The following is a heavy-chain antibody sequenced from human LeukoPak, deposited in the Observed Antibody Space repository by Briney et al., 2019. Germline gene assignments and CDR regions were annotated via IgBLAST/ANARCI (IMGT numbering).Heavy chain of an antibody. CDR2: IYYSGGT. J-gene: IGHJ4*02. D-gene: IGHD6-6*01. Sequence: NPSQTLSLTCTVSGGSISSGGYYWSWIRQHPGKGLEWIGYIYYSGGTYYNPSLKSRVTISVDTSKNQFSLKLSSVTAADTAVYYCARRDSSSSGVFDYWGQGTLVTVSS. V-gene: IGHV4-31*03. CDR1: GGSISSGGYY. CDR3: ARRDSSSSGVFDY.